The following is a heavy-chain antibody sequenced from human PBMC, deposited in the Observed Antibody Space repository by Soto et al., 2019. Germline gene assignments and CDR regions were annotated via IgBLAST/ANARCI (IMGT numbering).Heavy chain of an antibody. J-gene: IGHJ6*02. D-gene: IGHD5-12*01. Sequence: QVQLVQSGAAVKKPGSSVKVSCKASGGTFSSYTISWVRQAPGQGLEWMGRIIPILGIANYAQKFQGRVTITADKSTSTAYMELSSLRSEATAVYYCARAVATYFYGMDVWGQGTTVTVSS. CDR1: GGTFSSYT. CDR3: ARAVATYFYGMDV. V-gene: IGHV1-69*02. CDR2: IIPILGIA.